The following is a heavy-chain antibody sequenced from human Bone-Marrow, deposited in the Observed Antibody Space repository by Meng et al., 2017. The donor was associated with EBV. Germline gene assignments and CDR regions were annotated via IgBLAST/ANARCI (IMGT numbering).Heavy chain of an antibody. V-gene: IGHV3-21*01. CDR1: GFTFSSYT. Sequence: EVKLVESGGXLVKPGXSLRLSCAASGFTFSSYTMNWVRPAPGKGLEWVSLISSSSTYIYYADSVKGRFTISRDNAKNSQYLQMNSLRAEDTAVYYCARGGGPSLRDTDIDYRGQGTMVTVS. D-gene: IGHD5-12*01. CDR2: ISSSSTYI. J-gene: IGHJ4*02. CDR3: ARGGGPSLRDTDIDY.